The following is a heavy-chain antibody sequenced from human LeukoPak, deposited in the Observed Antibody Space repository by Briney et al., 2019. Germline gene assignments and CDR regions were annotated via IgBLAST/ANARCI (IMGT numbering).Heavy chain of an antibody. J-gene: IGHJ4*02. Sequence: PGGSLRLSCAASGFTFSSYMMNWVRQAPGKGLEWVSCISSSSSYISYADSVKGRFTISRDNAKNSLYLQMNSLRAEDTAVYYCARSGVGVAGTVDYWGQGALVTVSS. CDR1: GFTFSSYM. CDR2: ISSSSSYI. V-gene: IGHV3-21*06. CDR3: ARSGVGVAGTVDY. D-gene: IGHD6-19*01.